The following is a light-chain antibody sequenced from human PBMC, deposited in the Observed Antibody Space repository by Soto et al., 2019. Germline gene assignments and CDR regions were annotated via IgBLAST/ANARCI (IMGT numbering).Light chain of an antibody. CDR3: QKRSNWPPIT. Sequence: EIVLTQSPGTLSLSPGKRATLSCRASQSVSSNLAWYQQKPGQAPRLLIYGASNRATGIPDRFSGSGSGTEFTLTISRLQSEDFAIYYCQKRSNWPPITFGQGTRLEIK. V-gene: IGKV3-15*01. CDR1: QSVSSN. J-gene: IGKJ5*01. CDR2: GAS.